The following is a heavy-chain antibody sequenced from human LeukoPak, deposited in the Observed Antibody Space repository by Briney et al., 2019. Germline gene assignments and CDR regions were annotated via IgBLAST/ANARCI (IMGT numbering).Heavy chain of an antibody. CDR2: IIPIFGTA. CDR1: GGTFSSYA. J-gene: IGHJ4*02. D-gene: IGHD5-18*01. V-gene: IGHV1-69*13. CDR3: ATKRGYSYGYFDY. Sequence: SVKVSCKASGGTFSSYAISWVRQAPGQGLEWMGGIIPIFGTANYAQKFQGRVTITADESTSTAYMELSSLRSEDTAVYYCATKRGYSYGYFDYWGQGTLVTVSP.